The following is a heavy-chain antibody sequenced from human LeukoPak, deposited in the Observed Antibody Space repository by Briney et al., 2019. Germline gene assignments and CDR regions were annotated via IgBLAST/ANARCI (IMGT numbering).Heavy chain of an antibody. D-gene: IGHD3-16*01. CDR2: ISSSSSTI. V-gene: IGHV3-48*01. Sequence: FSYISSSSSTIYYADSVKGRFTMPRDNAKNSLYLQMNSLRAEDTAVYYCAGEGDNWFDPWGQGTLVTVSS. J-gene: IGHJ5*02. CDR3: AGEGDNWFDP.